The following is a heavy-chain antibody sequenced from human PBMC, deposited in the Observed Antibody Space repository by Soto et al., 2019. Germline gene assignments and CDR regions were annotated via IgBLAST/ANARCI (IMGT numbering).Heavy chain of an antibody. Sequence: SGPTLVNPTQTLTLTCTFSGFSLSTSGVGVGWIRQPPGKALEWLALIYWDDDKRYSPSLKSRLTITKDTSKNQVVLTMTNMDPVDTATYYCAHSLTYYYGSGSYSHFDYWGQGTLVTVSS. CDR2: IYWDDDK. D-gene: IGHD3-10*01. CDR1: GFSLSTSGVG. J-gene: IGHJ4*02. CDR3: AHSLTYYYGSGSYSHFDY. V-gene: IGHV2-5*02.